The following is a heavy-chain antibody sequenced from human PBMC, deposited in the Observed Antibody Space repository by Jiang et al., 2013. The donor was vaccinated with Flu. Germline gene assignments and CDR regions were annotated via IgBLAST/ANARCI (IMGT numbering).Heavy chain of an antibody. J-gene: IGHJ6*02. V-gene: IGHV3-9*01. CDR2: ISWNSGSI. CDR1: GFTFDDYA. Sequence: GLVQPGRSLRLSCAASGFTFDDYAMHWVRQAPGKGLEWVSGISWNSGSIGYADSVKGRFTISRDNAKNSLYLQMNSLRAEDTALYYCAKGYYYDSSGFGGMDVWGQGTTVTVSS. D-gene: IGHD3-22*01. CDR3: AKGYYYDSSGFGGMDV.